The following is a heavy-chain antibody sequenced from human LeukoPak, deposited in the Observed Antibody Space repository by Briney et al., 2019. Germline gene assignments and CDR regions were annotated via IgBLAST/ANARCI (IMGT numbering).Heavy chain of an antibody. V-gene: IGHV4-39*01. CDR3: ARLLKTGTRPWVDY. CDR2: IYYIVSA. CDR1: GGSISSSSYY. Sequence: PSDPLSLTCTVSGGSISSSSYYWAWIRQPPAKGLEWIGSIYYIVSAYYNTSLKCRVAISLDASKNQFSLKLTSVTAADTAVYYCARLLKTGTRPWVDYWGQGTQVTVSS. D-gene: IGHD6-6*01. J-gene: IGHJ4*02.